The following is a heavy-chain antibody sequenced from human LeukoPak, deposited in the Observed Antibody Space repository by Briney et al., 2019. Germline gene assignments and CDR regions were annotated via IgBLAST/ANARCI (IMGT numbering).Heavy chain of an antibody. J-gene: IGHJ4*02. CDR1: GGSISSGGYS. V-gene: IGHV4-30-2*01. D-gene: IGHD3-3*01. CDR2: IYHSGST. Sequence: SQTLSLTCAVSGGSISSGGYSWSWIRQPPGKGLEWIGYIYHSGSTYYNPSLKSRVTISVDRSKNQFSLKLSSVTAADTAVYYCAGGRKRFLEWLLNSWGQGTLVTVSS. CDR3: AGGRKRFLEWLLNS.